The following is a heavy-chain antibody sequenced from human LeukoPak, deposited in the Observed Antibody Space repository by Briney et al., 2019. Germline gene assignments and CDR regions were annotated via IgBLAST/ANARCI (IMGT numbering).Heavy chain of an antibody. J-gene: IGHJ2*01. Sequence: SETLSLTCAVYGGSFSGYYWSWIRQPPGKGLEWIGEINHSGSTNYNPSLKSRVTISVDTSKNQFSLKLSSVTAADTAVYYCARVHYDILTGYYNGHWYFDLWGRGTLVTVSS. CDR1: GGSFSGYY. V-gene: IGHV4-34*01. CDR3: ARVHYDILTGYYNGHWYFDL. D-gene: IGHD3-9*01. CDR2: INHSGST.